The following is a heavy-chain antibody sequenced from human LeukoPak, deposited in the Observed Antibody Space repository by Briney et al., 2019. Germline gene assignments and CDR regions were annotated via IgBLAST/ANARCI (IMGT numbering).Heavy chain of an antibody. Sequence: GGSLRLSCAASGFTFSSYAMSWVRQAPGKGLEWVAFIRYDGSNKYYADSVKGRFTISRDNAKNSLYLQMNSLRAEDTAVYCCARDRGRAFDIWGQGTMVTVSS. D-gene: IGHD1-26*01. CDR1: GFTFSSYA. CDR3: ARDRGRAFDI. CDR2: IRYDGSNK. V-gene: IGHV3-30*02. J-gene: IGHJ3*02.